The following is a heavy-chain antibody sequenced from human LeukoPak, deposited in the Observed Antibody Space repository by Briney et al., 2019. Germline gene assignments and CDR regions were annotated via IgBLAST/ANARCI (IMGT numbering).Heavy chain of an antibody. Sequence: SETLSLTCTVSGGSINTPNYYWGWLRQTPGKGLEWIGNIFYSGGTYYSPSLTSRVTISLDTSRNQFSLKLNSVTAADTAVYYCARSYCTNGVCYTGASNWFDPWGQGTLVTVSS. CDR2: IFYSGGT. CDR3: ARSYCTNGVCYTGASNWFDP. D-gene: IGHD2-8*01. V-gene: IGHV4-39*07. CDR1: GGSINTPNYY. J-gene: IGHJ5*02.